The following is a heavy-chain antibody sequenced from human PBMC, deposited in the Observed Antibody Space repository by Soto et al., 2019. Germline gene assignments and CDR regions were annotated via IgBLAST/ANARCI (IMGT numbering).Heavy chain of an antibody. Sequence: GGSLRLSCEASGFMLRNYAMHWVRQAPGKGLEWVAAVSHDGGKKDYAESVKGRLIISRDRSRDTVYLQMNSLRPEDTAVYYCVRETQIVRVVVPTPGSPGAFDMWGQGTMVTVSS. V-gene: IGHV3-30-3*01. D-gene: IGHD2-15*01. CDR3: VRETQIVRVVVPTPGSPGAFDM. CDR2: VSHDGGKK. CDR1: GFMLRNYA. J-gene: IGHJ3*02.